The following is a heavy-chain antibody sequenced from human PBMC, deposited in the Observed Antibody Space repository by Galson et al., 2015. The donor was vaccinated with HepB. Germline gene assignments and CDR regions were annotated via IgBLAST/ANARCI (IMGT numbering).Heavy chain of an antibody. V-gene: IGHV7-4-1*02. CDR2: INTNTGNP. J-gene: IGHJ5*02. CDR1: GYTFTSYA. D-gene: IGHD7-27*01. CDR3: ARDPTPWGNNWFDP. Sequence: SVKVSCKASGYTFTSYAMNWVRQAPGQGLEWMGWINTNTGNPTYAQGFTGRFVFSLDTSVSTAYLQISSLKAEDTAVYYCARDPTPWGNNWFDPWGQGTLVTVSS.